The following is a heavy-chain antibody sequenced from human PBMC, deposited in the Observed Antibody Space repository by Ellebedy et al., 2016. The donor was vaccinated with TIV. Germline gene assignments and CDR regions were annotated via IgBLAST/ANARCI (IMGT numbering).Heavy chain of an antibody. J-gene: IGHJ4*02. CDR1: GYTFSDHY. CDR3: ARVGYSSGWQPFDY. D-gene: IGHD6-19*01. CDR2: INAKNGGT. Sequence: ASVKVSCXASGYTFSDHYIHWVRQAPGQGLECMGWINAKNGGTKYAQKFQGRVTMTRDTSITTAYMELNRLRYDDTAVYYCARVGYSSGWQPFDYWGQGTLVTVSS. V-gene: IGHV1-2*02.